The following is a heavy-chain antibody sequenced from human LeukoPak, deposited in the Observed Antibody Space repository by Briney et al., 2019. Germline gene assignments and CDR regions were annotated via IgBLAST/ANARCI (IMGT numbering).Heavy chain of an antibody. Sequence: GGSLRLSCATSGFIFSRYALNWVRQAPGKPLEWVSTVSATGTGTYYADSVKGRFTISRDNPENTVYLRMNSLRIEDTAVYYCAKDPFIYHSSGVDVWGRGTTVTVSS. D-gene: IGHD3-10*01. V-gene: IGHV3-23*01. CDR1: GFIFSRYA. CDR2: VSATGTGT. CDR3: AKDPFIYHSSGVDV. J-gene: IGHJ6*02.